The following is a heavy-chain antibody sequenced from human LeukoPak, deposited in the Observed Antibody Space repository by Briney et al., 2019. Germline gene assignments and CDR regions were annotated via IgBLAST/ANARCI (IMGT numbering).Heavy chain of an antibody. CDR2: IYYSGST. J-gene: IGHJ4*02. Sequence: SETLSLTCAVYGGSFSSSSSYWGWIRQPPGKGLEWIGSIYYSGSTYYNPSLKSRVTISVDTSKNQFSLKLSSVTAADTAVYYCGRQRAAIWGFDSWGQGTLVTVSS. CDR3: GRQRAAIWGFDS. CDR1: GGSFSSSSSY. D-gene: IGHD3-16*01. V-gene: IGHV4-39*01.